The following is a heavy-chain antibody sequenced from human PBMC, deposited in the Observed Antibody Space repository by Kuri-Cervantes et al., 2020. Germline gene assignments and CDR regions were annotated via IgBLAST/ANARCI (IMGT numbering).Heavy chain of an antibody. CDR2: ISSDGGRT. CDR3: VRDIIPYYGSGSYLSGVDY. V-gene: IGHV3-74*01. D-gene: IGHD3-10*01. Sequence: GGSLRLSCAASGFTFSDYWMHWVRQAPGKGPVWVSHISSDGGRTNYADSVKGRFTISRDNAKNTLYLQMNSLRVEDTAVYYCVRDIIPYYGSGSYLSGVDYWAREPWSPSPQ. J-gene: IGHJ4*02. CDR1: GFTFSDYW.